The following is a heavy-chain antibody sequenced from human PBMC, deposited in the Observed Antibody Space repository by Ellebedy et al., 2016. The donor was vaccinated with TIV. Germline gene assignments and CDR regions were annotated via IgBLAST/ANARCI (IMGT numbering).Heavy chain of an antibody. Sequence: AASVKVSCKASGYTFTSYGISWVRQAPGQGLEWMGWISAYNGNTNYAQKLQGRVTMTTDTSTSTAYMELSSLRSEDTAVYYCARDIVVVVAATLYGMDVWGQGTTVTVSS. CDR2: ISAYNGNT. D-gene: IGHD2-15*01. CDR3: ARDIVVVVAATLYGMDV. V-gene: IGHV1-18*01. CDR1: GYTFTSYG. J-gene: IGHJ6*02.